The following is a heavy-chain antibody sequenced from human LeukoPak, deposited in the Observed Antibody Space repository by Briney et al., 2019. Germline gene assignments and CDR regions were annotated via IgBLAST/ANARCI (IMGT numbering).Heavy chain of an antibody. Sequence: GGSLRLSCAASGFTFSIYAMSWVRQAPGKGLEWVSGISGSSSHTADADSVRGRCTISRDNTRNTLYLHMNSLRAEDTALYYCAKEADYSNAAPEWGFDSWGQGTLVTVSS. CDR1: GFTFSIYA. D-gene: IGHD3-3*01. V-gene: IGHV3-23*01. CDR3: AKEADYSNAAPEWGFDS. CDR2: ISGSSSHT. J-gene: IGHJ4*02.